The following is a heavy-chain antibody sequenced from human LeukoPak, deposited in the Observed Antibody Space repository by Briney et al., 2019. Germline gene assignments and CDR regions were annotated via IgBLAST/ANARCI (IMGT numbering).Heavy chain of an antibody. V-gene: IGHV3-7*01. J-gene: IGHJ4*02. CDR1: GFPFSGYW. Sequence: GESLRLSCVASGFPFSGYWMDWVRQAPGKGMEWVANINQDGTNQYYAASVKGRFSIFRDNAKNSLYLQMNSLRAEDTAIYFCSRSLDYLGQGALVTVS. CDR2: INQDGTNQ. CDR3: SRSLDY.